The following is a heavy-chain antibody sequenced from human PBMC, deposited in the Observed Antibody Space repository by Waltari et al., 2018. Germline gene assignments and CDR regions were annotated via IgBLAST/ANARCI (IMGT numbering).Heavy chain of an antibody. V-gene: IGHV2-5*02. CDR2: IFWDYDT. J-gene: IGHJ4*02. CDR1: GFSLSTLGVG. D-gene: IGHD1-26*01. CDR3: AHRHTEPTHYYFDY. Sequence: QITLTESGHALGKPTQTLTLTCTFAGFSLSTLGVGVAWIRQTPGKALELLALIFWDYDTRYSPALESILTITNDTSKNQVVLTMTSVDTVDTATYFCAHRHTEPTHYYFDYWGQGTLVTVSS.